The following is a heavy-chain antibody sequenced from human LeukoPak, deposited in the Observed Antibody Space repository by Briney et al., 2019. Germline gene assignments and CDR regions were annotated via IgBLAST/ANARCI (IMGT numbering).Heavy chain of an antibody. CDR1: GGSISSYY. V-gene: IGHV4-59*01. Sequence: NPSETLSLTCTVSGGSISSYYWSWIRQPPGKGLEWLGYIYNSRDINYNPSLKSRVTFSADTSKNQFSLKLSSVTAADTAVYYRARKGPIAATGPDYWGQGTLVTVSS. D-gene: IGHD6-13*01. CDR3: ARKGPIAATGPDY. J-gene: IGHJ4*02. CDR2: IYNSRDI.